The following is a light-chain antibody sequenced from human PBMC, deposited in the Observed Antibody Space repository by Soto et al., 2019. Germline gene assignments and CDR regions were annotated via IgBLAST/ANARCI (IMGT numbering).Light chain of an antibody. CDR1: QSVGSNY. V-gene: IGKV3-20*01. J-gene: IGKJ1*01. Sequence: IVLTPFPGTFSLSPVESATLSCRASQSVGSNYLAWYQQRPGQPPNLLIFGASHRAPDIPDRFSGNGSGTEFTLTISGLQPDDFASYYCQQYNSYSGMFGQGTKVDIK. CDR2: GAS. CDR3: QQYNSYSGM.